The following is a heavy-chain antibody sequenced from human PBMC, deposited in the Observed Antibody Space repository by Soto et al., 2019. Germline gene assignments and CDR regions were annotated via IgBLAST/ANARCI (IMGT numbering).Heavy chain of an antibody. CDR2: ISYDGSNK. CDR3: ARSPQKGWLPYPQKTRYGMDV. Sequence: QVQLVESGGGVVQPGRSLRLSCAASGFTFSSYAMHWVRQAPGTGLEWVAVISYDGSNKYYADSVKGRFTISRDNSKNALYLQMNSLRAEDTAVYYCARSPQKGWLPYPQKTRYGMDVWGQGTTVTVSS. CDR1: GFTFSSYA. V-gene: IGHV3-30-3*01. D-gene: IGHD3-3*01. J-gene: IGHJ6*02.